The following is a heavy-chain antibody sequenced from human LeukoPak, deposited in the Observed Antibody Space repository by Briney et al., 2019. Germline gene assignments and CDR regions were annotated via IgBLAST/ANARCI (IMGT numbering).Heavy chain of an antibody. CDR3: ASALLWFGELLTL. D-gene: IGHD3-10*01. CDR2: ISNSSSYI. V-gene: IGHV3-21*01. CDR1: GFTFSSYS. Sequence: GGSLRLSCAASGFTFSSYSMNWVRQAPGKGLEWVSSISNSSSYIYYADSVKGRFTISRDNAKNSLYLQMNSLRAEDTAVYYCASALLWFGELLTLWGQGTLVTVSS. J-gene: IGHJ4*02.